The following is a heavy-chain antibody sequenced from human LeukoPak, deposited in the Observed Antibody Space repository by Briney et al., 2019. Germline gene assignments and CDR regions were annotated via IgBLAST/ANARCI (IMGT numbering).Heavy chain of an antibody. CDR1: GFTFSSYS. Sequence: GGSLRLSCAASGFTFSSYSMNWVRQAPGKGLEWVSSISSSSSYIYSADSVKGRFTISRDNAKNSLYLHMNSLRAEDTAVYYCARDQVYTSLSAFGIWGQGTKVTVSS. V-gene: IGHV3-21*01. CDR3: ARDQVYTSLSAFGI. J-gene: IGHJ3*02. CDR2: ISSSSSYI. D-gene: IGHD3-16*01.